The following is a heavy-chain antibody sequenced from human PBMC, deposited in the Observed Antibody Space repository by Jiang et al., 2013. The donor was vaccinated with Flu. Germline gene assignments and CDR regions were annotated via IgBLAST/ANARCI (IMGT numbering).Heavy chain of an antibody. CDR2: SITWEH. CDR1: SISSGGYY. D-gene: IGHD3-10*01. Sequence: SISSGGYYWSWIRQHPGRAWSGLGTSITWEHLLQPSLKSRVTISVDTSKNQFSLKLSSVTAADTAVYYCARVKRSYFDYWGQGTLVTVSS. V-gene: IGHV4-31*02. J-gene: IGHJ4*02. CDR3: ARVKRSYFDY.